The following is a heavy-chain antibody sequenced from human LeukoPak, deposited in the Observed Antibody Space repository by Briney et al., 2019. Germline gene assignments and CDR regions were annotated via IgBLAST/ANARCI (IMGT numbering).Heavy chain of an antibody. CDR2: ISSSSSII. D-gene: IGHD5-12*01. Sequence: GGSLRLSCAASGFTFSSNAMNWVRQAPGKGLEWVSYISSSSSIIYYADSVEGRFTISRDNAKKSLYLQMNSLRDEDTAVYYCARTAVGGYGDYAHSYYFDYWGQGTLVTVSS. CDR1: GFTFSSNA. J-gene: IGHJ4*02. V-gene: IGHV3-48*02. CDR3: ARTAVGGYGDYAHSYYFDY.